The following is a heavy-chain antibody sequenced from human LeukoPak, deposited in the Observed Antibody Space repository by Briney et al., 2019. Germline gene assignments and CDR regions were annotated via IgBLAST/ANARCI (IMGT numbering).Heavy chain of an antibody. V-gene: IGHV3-11*01. CDR2: ISSSGSTI. J-gene: IGHJ4*02. CDR1: GFTFSDYY. Sequence: GGSLRLSCAASGFTFSDYYMSWIRQAPGKGLEWVSYISSSGSTIYYADSVRGRFTISRDNAKNSLYLQMNSLRAEDTAVYYCTTDQGAGIAATYFDYWGRGTLVTVSS. D-gene: IGHD6-13*01. CDR3: TTDQGAGIAATYFDY.